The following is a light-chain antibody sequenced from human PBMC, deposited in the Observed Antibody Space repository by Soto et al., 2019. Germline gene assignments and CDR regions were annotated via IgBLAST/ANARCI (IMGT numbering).Light chain of an antibody. CDR1: QSVSSSY. CDR2: GAS. V-gene: IGKV3-20*01. CDR3: HQYGKT. Sequence: EIVLTQSPGTLSLSLGERATLSCRASQSVSSSYLAWYQQKPGQAPRLLIYGASSRATGIPDRFSGSGSGTDFTLTISRLEPEDFAVYYCHQYGKTFGQGTKV. J-gene: IGKJ1*01.